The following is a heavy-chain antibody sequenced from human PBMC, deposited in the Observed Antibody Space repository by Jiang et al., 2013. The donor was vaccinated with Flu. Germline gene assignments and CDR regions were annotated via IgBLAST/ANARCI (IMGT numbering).Heavy chain of an antibody. CDR2: IIPILGVP. Sequence: SGAEVKKPGASVKVSCKASGYTFNAYYIHWVRQAPGQGLEWMGRIIPILGVPSYAQKFQGRVTLTADKSTNTAYMELNSLRSEDTAVYYCARASCGGDCYSGGLAYFYFDFWGQGTMVTVSS. CDR1: GYTFNAYY. J-gene: IGHJ4*02. D-gene: IGHD2-21*02. V-gene: IGHV1-69*04. CDR3: ARASCGGDCYSGGLAYFYFDF.